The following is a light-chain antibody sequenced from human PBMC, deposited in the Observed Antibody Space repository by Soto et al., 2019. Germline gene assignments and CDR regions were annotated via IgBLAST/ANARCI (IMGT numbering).Light chain of an antibody. CDR3: QQYDNLPWT. J-gene: IGKJ1*01. Sequence: EIVLTQSPGTLSLSPGERATLFCRASQGVSRSYFAWYQQKPGQAPRLLIYAASSRATGVPDRFSGSGSGTDFTLTISRLEPEDIATYYCQQYDNLPWTFGQGTKVEIK. V-gene: IGKV3-20*01. CDR1: QGVSRSY. CDR2: AAS.